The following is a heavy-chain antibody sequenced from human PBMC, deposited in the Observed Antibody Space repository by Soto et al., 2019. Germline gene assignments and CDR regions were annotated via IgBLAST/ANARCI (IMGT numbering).Heavy chain of an antibody. D-gene: IGHD2-21*01. CDR3: AKDPMIVVGTGGLDV. V-gene: IGHV1-2*02. CDR2: INPSSGAT. J-gene: IGHJ6*02. CDR1: GYSFTDYY. Sequence: WASVKVSCKASGYSFTDYYIHWVRQAPGQGLEWMGWINPSSGATKYAQNFQGRVTMTRVTSIRTAYMVLGSLRSGDTALYYCAKDPMIVVGTGGLDVCGQGTTVTVSS.